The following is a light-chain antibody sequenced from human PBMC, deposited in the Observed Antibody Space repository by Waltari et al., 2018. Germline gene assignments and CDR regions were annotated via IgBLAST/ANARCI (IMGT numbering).Light chain of an antibody. Sequence: SLLTQPPSASGTPGQRVTISCSGSSSSIGSSYVYWYQQLPGTAPKLLIDGNNQRPSGVPDRFSGSKSGTSGSLAISGLRSEDEADYYCAAWDDRLRGVVFGGGTKLTV. J-gene: IGLJ2*01. CDR2: GNN. V-gene: IGLV1-47*01. CDR3: AAWDDRLRGVV. CDR1: SSSIGSSY.